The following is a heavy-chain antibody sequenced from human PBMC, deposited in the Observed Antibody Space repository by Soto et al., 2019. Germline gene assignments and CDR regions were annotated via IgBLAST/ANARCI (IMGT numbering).Heavy chain of an antibody. Sequence: QVQLVQSGAEVKKPGSSVKVSCKASGATLDTFINFGITWVRRAPGQGLEWMGGIIPVFGTAHYAQKFQGRLTISADESTRTAYMELSSLRSEDTAVYYCVRGAATKILVVMYDALEMWGQGTMVTVSS. J-gene: IGHJ3*02. CDR2: IIPVFGTA. CDR1: GATLDTFINFG. CDR3: VRGAATKILVVMYDALEM. V-gene: IGHV1-69*12. D-gene: IGHD3-22*01.